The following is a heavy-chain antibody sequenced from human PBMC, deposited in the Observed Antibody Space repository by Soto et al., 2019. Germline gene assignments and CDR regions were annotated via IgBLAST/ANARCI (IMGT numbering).Heavy chain of an antibody. CDR3: ARPGIVGPTGWFDP. Sequence: QVQLVESGGGLVKPGGSLRLSCAASGFTFSDYYMSWIRQAPGKGLEWVSYISSSSSYTNYADSVKGRFTISRDNAKNSLYLQMNSLRAEDTAVYYCARPGIVGPTGWFDPWGQGTLVTVSS. CDR2: ISSSSSYT. J-gene: IGHJ5*02. V-gene: IGHV3-11*06. CDR1: GFTFSDYY. D-gene: IGHD1-26*01.